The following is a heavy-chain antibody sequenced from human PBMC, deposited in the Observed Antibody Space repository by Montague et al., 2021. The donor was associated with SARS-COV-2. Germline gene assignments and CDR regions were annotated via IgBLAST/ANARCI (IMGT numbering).Heavy chain of an antibody. CDR2: INDGGSV. CDR1: GGSFSGYF. J-gene: IGHJ3*02. V-gene: IGHV4-34*01. CDR3: ARTSKMDDYVWGSYRFTDFDT. Sequence: SETLSLTCGVYGGSFSGYFWTWIRQPPGKGLEWIGEINDGGSVTYNPSLKSRLTMSVDTSKKQFSLNLTSVAAADMAVYYCARTSKMDDYVWGSYRFTDFDTWGQGTMVIVSS. D-gene: IGHD3-16*02.